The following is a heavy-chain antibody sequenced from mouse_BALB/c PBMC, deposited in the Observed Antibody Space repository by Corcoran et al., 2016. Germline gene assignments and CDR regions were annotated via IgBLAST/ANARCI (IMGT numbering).Heavy chain of an antibody. CDR2: INPRSGGT. V-gene: IGHV1-18*01. D-gene: IGHD1-1*01. Sequence: EVLLQPSGPELVKPGASVKIPCKASGYTFTDYNMDWVRQSHGKSLEWIGDINPRSGGTIYNQTFKGKATLTVDKSPSTAYMELLSLTSEDTAVYYFARWGITTFDYWGQGTTVTVSS. J-gene: IGHJ2*01. CDR1: GYTFTDYN. CDR3: ARWGITTFDY.